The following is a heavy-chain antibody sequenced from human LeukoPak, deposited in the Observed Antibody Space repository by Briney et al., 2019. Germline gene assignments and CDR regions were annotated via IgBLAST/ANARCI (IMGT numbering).Heavy chain of an antibody. J-gene: IGHJ5*02. V-gene: IGHV4-39*07. CDR2: IYYSGST. D-gene: IGHD4-17*01. Sequence: SETLSLTCTVSGGSISSSSYYWGWIRQPPGEGLEWIGSIYYSGSTYYNPSLKSRVTISVDTSKNQFSLKLSSVTAADTAVYYCARDGDYKRGGNWFDPWGQGTLVTVSS. CDR3: ARDGDYKRGGNWFDP. CDR1: GGSISSSSYY.